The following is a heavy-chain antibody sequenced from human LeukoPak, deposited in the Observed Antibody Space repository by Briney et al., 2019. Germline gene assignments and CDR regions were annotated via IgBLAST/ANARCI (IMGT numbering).Heavy chain of an antibody. J-gene: IGHJ4*02. CDR2: ISSSSSYI. Sequence: GGPLRLSCAASGFTFSSYSMNWVRQAPGKGLELVSSISSSSSYIYYAGSVKGRFTISRDNAKNSLYLQMNSLRAEDTAVYYCARDREHIVVVTAIGYFDYWGQGTLVTVSS. V-gene: IGHV3-21*01. CDR3: ARDREHIVVVTAIGYFDY. D-gene: IGHD2-21*02. CDR1: GFTFSSYS.